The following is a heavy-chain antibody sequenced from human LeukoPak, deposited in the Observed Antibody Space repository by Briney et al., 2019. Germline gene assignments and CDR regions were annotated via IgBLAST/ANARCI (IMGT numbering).Heavy chain of an antibody. D-gene: IGHD3-22*01. V-gene: IGHV3-21*01. Sequence: GGSLRLSCAASGFTLSNYGMSWVRQAPGKGLEWVSSINSYSSYIYYADSVKGRFTISRDNAKNSLYLQMNSLRAEDTAVYYCARGPTMKMDVWGKGTTVAVSS. J-gene: IGHJ6*04. CDR1: GFTLSNYG. CDR3: ARGPTMKMDV. CDR2: INSYSSYI.